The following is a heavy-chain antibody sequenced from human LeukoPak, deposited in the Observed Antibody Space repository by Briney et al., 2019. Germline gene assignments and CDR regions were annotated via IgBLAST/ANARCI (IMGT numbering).Heavy chain of an antibody. CDR3: ARDGEWGHDY. Sequence: GGSLRLSCAASGFALSSYYMSWFRQAPGKGLEWVANIKQDGSEKFYADSVRGRFTVSRDNAENSLFLQMNILRAEDTALYYCARDGEWGHDYWGQGTLVTVSS. V-gene: IGHV3-7*01. J-gene: IGHJ4*02. D-gene: IGHD3-10*01. CDR2: IKQDGSEK. CDR1: GFALSSYY.